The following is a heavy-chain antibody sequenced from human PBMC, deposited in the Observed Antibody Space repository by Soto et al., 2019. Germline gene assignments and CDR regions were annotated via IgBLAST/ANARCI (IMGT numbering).Heavy chain of an antibody. CDR1: GYSFTSYW. V-gene: IGHV5-51*01. CDR3: ARLMRYYYGSGSPYGMDV. Sequence: PGESLKISCKGSGYSFTSYWIGWVRQMPGKGLEWMGIIYPGGSDTRYSPSFQGQVTISADKSISTAYLQWSSLKASDTAMYYCARLMRYYYGSGSPYGMDVWGQGTTVTVSS. J-gene: IGHJ6*02. D-gene: IGHD3-10*01. CDR2: IYPGGSDT.